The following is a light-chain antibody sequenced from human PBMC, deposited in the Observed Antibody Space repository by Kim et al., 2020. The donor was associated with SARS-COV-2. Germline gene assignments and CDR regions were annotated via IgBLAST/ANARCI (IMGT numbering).Light chain of an antibody. CDR1: HDISNY. CDR3: QQYDNLPLT. J-gene: IGKJ4*01. Sequence: ASIGDRVTITCQTSHDISNYSSWHQQKPGKAPMVLIYDASTLETGVPSRFSGGGSGTDFTFTISSLQPEDVATYYCQQYDNLPLTFGGRTKFEIK. V-gene: IGKV1-33*01. CDR2: DAS.